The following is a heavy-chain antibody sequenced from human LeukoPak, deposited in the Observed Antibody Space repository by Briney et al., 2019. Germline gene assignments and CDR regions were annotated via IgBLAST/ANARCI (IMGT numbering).Heavy chain of an antibody. J-gene: IGHJ4*02. Sequence: GGSLRLSCAASGFTFSSYSMNWVRQAPGKGLEWVSYISSSSTIYYADSVKGGFTISRDNAKNSLYLQMNSLRAEDTAVYYCARGSDVLLWFGELFISYWGQGTLVTVSS. D-gene: IGHD3-10*01. CDR3: ARGSDVLLWFGELFISY. CDR1: GFTFSSYS. V-gene: IGHV3-48*04. CDR2: ISSSSTI.